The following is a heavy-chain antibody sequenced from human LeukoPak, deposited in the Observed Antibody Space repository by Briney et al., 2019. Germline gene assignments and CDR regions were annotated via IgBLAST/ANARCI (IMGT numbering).Heavy chain of an antibody. D-gene: IGHD3-22*01. CDR1: AFSFSSYS. CDR3: ARVVNYYDSSGCFDY. J-gene: IGHJ4*02. Sequence: GGSLRLSCAASAFSFSSYSRNWVRQAPGKGLEWVSYISSSSSTIYYADSVKGRFTISRDNAKNSLYLQMNSLRDEDTAVYYCARVVNYYDSSGCFDYWGQGTLVTVSS. CDR2: ISSSSSTI. V-gene: IGHV3-48*02.